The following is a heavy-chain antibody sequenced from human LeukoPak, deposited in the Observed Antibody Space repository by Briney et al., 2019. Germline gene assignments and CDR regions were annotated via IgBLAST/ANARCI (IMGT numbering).Heavy chain of an antibody. V-gene: IGHV3-7*01. CDR3: ASIVEEFGDLLYDY. D-gene: IGHD3-10*01. Sequence: GGSLRLSCAVSGFTFSSYWMSWVRQAPGRGLEWVANIKQDGSEKYYVDSVKGRFTISRDNTKNSLYLQMNSLRAEDTAVYYCASIVEEFGDLLYDYWGQGTLVTVSS. J-gene: IGHJ4*02. CDR1: GFTFSSYW. CDR2: IKQDGSEK.